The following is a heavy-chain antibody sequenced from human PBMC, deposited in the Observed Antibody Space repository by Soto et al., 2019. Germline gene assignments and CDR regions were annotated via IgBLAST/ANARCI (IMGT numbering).Heavy chain of an antibody. CDR2: IWYDGSNK. D-gene: IGHD2-15*01. Sequence: QVQLVESGGGVVQPGRSLRLSCAASGFTFSSYGMHWVRQAPGKGLEWVEVIWYDGSNKYYADSVKGRFTISRDNSKNTLYLQMKSQRSEATAVYYCARDLQIGSSGGSCLPGYWGQGTLVTVSS. CDR3: ARDLQIGSSGGSCLPGY. CDR1: GFTFSSYG. J-gene: IGHJ4*02. V-gene: IGHV3-33*01.